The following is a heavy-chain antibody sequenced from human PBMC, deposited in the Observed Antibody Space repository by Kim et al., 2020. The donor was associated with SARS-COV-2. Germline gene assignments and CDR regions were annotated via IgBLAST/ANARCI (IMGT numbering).Heavy chain of an antibody. V-gene: IGHV4-4*02. D-gene: IGHD3-3*01. CDR1: GGSISSSNW. J-gene: IGHJ3*02. Sequence: SETLSLTCAVSGGSISSSNWWSWVRQPPGKGLEWIGEIYHSGSTNYNPSLKSRVTISVDKSKNQFSLKLSSVTAADTAVYYCARGGNPVLRFLEWSPDDFDIWGQGTMVTVSS. CDR2: IYHSGST. CDR3: ARGGNPVLRFLEWSPDDFDI.